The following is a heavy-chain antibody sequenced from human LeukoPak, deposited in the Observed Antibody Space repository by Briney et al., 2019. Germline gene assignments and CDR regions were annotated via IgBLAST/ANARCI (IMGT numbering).Heavy chain of an antibody. V-gene: IGHV3-23*01. Sequence: PGGSLRLSCAASGFTFSSYAMSWVRQAPGKGLEWVSTISGSGDSTSYADSVKGRFTISRDNSKDTLFLQVNSLRAEDAAVYFCARLSCGTTACYPLDYWGQGTLVTVSS. D-gene: IGHD2-2*01. CDR2: ISGSGDST. CDR1: GFTFSSYA. J-gene: IGHJ4*02. CDR3: ARLSCGTTACYPLDY.